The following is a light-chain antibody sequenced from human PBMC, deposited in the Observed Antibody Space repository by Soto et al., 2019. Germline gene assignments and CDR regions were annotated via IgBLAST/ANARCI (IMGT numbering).Light chain of an antibody. CDR2: SNN. V-gene: IGLV1-44*01. J-gene: IGLJ3*02. Sequence: QLVLTQPPSASGTPGQRVTISCSGSSSNIGSNTVNWYQQLPRTAPKLLIYSNNQRPSGVPDRFSGSKSGTSASLAISGLQSEDEADYYCAAWDDSLNGNWVFGGGTKLTVL. CDR3: AAWDDSLNGNWV. CDR1: SSNIGSNT.